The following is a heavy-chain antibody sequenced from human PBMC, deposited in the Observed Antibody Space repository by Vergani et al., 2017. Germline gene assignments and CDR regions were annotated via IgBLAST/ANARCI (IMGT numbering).Heavy chain of an antibody. V-gene: IGHV4-59*01. CDR3: AREAAMVRYYYYMDV. J-gene: IGHJ6*03. CDR1: GGSISSYY. Sequence: QVQLQESGPGLVKPSETLSLTCTVSGGSISSYYWSWIRQPPGKGLEWIGYIYYSGSTHYNPSLKSRVTISVDTSKNQFSLKLSSVTAADTAVYYCAREAAMVRYYYYMDVWSKGTTVTVSS. D-gene: IGHD3-10*01. CDR2: IYYSGST.